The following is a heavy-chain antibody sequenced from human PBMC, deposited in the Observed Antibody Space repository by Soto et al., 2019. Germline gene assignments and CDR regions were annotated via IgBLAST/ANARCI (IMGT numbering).Heavy chain of an antibody. CDR2: INAGNGNT. CDR1: GYTFTSYA. CDR3: ARGRDPNYYYGMDV. V-gene: IGHV1-3*01. Sequence: ASVKVSCKASGYTFTSYAMHWVRQAPGQRLEWMGWINAGNGNTKYSQKFQGRVTITRDTSASTAYMELSSLRSEGTAVYYCARGRDPNYYYGMDVWGQGTTVTVSS. J-gene: IGHJ6*02.